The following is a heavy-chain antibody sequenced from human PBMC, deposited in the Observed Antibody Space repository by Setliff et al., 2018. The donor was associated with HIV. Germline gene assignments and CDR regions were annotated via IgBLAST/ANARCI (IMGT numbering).Heavy chain of an antibody. CDR3: ASRVHCTNGVCLDAFDI. J-gene: IGHJ3*02. CDR1: GYTFTGYF. CDR2: INPNSGGT. V-gene: IGHV1-2*06. Sequence: VSCKASGYTFTGYFMHWVRQAPGQGLEWMGRINPNSGGTNYAQKFQGRATMTRDTSISTAYMELSRLRSDDTAVYYCASRVHCTNGVCLDAFDIWGQGTMVT. D-gene: IGHD2-8*01.